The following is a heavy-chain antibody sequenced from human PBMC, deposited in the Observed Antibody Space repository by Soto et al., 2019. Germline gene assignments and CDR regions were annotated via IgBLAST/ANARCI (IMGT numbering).Heavy chain of an antibody. D-gene: IGHD2-8*01. Sequence: QVQLVQSGAEVKKPGSSMKVSCKASGGTFSSYAISWVRQAPGQGLEWMGGIIPIFGTANYAQKFQGRVTITADESTSTAYMELRSLRSEDTAVYYCARGGYCTNGVCYPSYYYGMDVWGQGTTVTVSS. CDR3: ARGGYCTNGVCYPSYYYGMDV. V-gene: IGHV1-69*01. CDR2: IIPIFGTA. J-gene: IGHJ6*02. CDR1: GGTFSSYA.